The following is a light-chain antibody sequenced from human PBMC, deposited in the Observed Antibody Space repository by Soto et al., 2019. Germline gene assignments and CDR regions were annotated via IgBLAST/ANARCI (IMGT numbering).Light chain of an antibody. Sequence: EMALTQSPGTLSLSLGERATLSCRASQSIGSSYFAWYQQKPGQAPRLLIYDASTRATGIPVRFSGSGSGTEFTLTISSLQSEDFAVYYCQQYNHWPMTFGQGTKVEIK. CDR2: DAS. J-gene: IGKJ1*01. CDR3: QQYNHWPMT. CDR1: QSIGSSY. V-gene: IGKV3-15*01.